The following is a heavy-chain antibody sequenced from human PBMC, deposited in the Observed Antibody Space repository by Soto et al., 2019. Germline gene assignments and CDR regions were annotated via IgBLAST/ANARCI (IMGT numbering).Heavy chain of an antibody. CDR2: IYHSGSA. CDR3: ARDKAMTTVSEWFDP. Sequence: SESMSLTCAVCGYCISSGYYWGWIRQPPGKGLEWIGSIYHSGSAYYNPSLKSRGTISVDTSKNQFSLKLSSVTAADTAVYYCARDKAMTTVSEWFDPWGQRTLVTVSS. V-gene: IGHV4-38-2*02. D-gene: IGHD4-17*01. CDR1: GYCISSGYY. J-gene: IGHJ5*02.